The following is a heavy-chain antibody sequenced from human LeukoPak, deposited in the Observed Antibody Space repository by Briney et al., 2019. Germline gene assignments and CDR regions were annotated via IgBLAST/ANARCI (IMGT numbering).Heavy chain of an antibody. D-gene: IGHD3-22*01. CDR2: IIPIFGTA. J-gene: IGHJ4*02. V-gene: IGHV1-69*13. CDR1: GGTFSSYA. Sequence: GASVKVSCKASGGTFSSYAISWVRQAPGQGLEWMGGIIPIFGTANYAQKFQGRVTITADESTSTAYMELSSLRSEDTAVYYCARGGYYDSSGYSPTVGWGQGTLVTVSS. CDR3: ARGGYYDSSGYSPTVG.